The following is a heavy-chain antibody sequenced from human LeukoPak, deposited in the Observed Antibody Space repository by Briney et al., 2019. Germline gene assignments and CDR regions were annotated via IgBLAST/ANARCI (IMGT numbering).Heavy chain of an antibody. CDR1: GFTFSSYS. V-gene: IGHV3-21*01. CDR3: ARGQWELSHYYYYYMDV. CDR2: ISSSSSYI. J-gene: IGHJ6*03. D-gene: IGHD1-26*01. Sequence: KAGGSLRLSCAASGFTFSSYSMNWVRQAPGKGLEWVSSISSSSSYIYYADSVKGRFTISRDNAENSLYLQMNSLRAEDTAVYYCARGQWELSHYYYYYMDVWGKGTTVTVSS.